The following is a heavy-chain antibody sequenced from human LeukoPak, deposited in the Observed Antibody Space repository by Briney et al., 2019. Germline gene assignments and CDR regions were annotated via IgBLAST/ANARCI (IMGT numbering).Heavy chain of an antibody. CDR3: ARGHYGSGSYYNDY. CDR2: MNPNSGNT. V-gene: IGHV1-8*01. J-gene: IGHJ4*02. CDR1: GYTFTSYD. Sequence: GASVKVSCKASGYTFTSYDINWVRQATGQGLEWMGWMNPNSGNTGYAQKFQGRVTMTRNTSISTAYMELSSLRSEDTAVYYCARGHYGSGSYYNDYWGQGTLVTVSS. D-gene: IGHD3-10*01.